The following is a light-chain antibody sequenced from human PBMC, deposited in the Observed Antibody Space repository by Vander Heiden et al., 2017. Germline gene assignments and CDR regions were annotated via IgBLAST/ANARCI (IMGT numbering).Light chain of an antibody. CDR3: QQYGSSPT. Sequence: EIVLTQSPGTLSLSPGERATLSCRASQSVSSSYLAWYQQKPGQAPRLLIYGASSRATGIPDRFSGSGSGTDFTLTISRLGPEDFVVYYCQQYGSSPTFGQGTRLEIK. CDR2: GAS. V-gene: IGKV3-20*01. J-gene: IGKJ5*01. CDR1: QSVSSSY.